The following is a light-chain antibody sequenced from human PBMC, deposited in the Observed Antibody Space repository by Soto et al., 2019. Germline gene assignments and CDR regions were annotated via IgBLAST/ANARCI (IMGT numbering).Light chain of an antibody. V-gene: IGKV3-11*01. CDR1: QSVSGS. J-gene: IGKJ2*01. CDR3: QQRSNWSYT. CDR2: DAS. Sequence: EIVLTQSPATLSLSPGERATLSCRASQSVSGSLAWYQQKLGQAPRLLIYDASNRATGIPARFSGSGSGIDFTLTISSLEPEDFAVYYCQQRSNWSYTFGQGTKLEIK.